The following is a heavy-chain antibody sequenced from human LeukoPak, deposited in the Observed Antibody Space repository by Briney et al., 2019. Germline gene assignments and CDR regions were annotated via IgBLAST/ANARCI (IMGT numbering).Heavy chain of an antibody. Sequence: PGGSLRLSCGGSGLIFSSYAINWVRQTPGKGLEWLSAISNDGRHMYYTDSVKGRFTTSRDNSRNTVYLQMNGLRVEDTAVYYCATVMGSSPSTAYFAYWSQGTLVTVSS. CDR3: ATVMGSSPSTAYFAY. D-gene: IGHD6-6*01. CDR2: ISNDGRHM. CDR1: GLIFSSYA. J-gene: IGHJ4*02. V-gene: IGHV3-23*01.